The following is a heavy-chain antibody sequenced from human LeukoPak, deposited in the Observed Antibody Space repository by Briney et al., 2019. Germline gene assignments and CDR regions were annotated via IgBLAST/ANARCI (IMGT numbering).Heavy chain of an antibody. CDR1: GFTFSSSA. J-gene: IGHJ4*02. D-gene: IGHD5-12*01. V-gene: IGHV3-30*18. CDR2: ISNDESNK. Sequence: PGGSLRLSCAASGFTFSSSAMHWVRQAPGKGLEWVTVISNDESNKYYADSVKGRFTISRDNSKNMLYLQMNSLRIEDAAVYYCAKVGSGNDYYWGQGTLATVSS. CDR3: AKVGSGNDYY.